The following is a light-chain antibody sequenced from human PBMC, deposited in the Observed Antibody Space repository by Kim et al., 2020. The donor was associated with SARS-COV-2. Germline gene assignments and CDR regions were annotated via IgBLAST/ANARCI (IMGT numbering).Light chain of an antibody. CDR3: QVCAGTDDHPV. Sequence: PGDTARSVCGGGNVETKNVHWYQQRRGQAPVLVVRFNDDRPSGIPGRFSGSNSGNTATLTIASVEAGDEADYFCQVCAGTDDHPVFGGGTKLTVL. CDR1: NVETKN. CDR2: FND. V-gene: IGLV3-21*02. J-gene: IGLJ3*02.